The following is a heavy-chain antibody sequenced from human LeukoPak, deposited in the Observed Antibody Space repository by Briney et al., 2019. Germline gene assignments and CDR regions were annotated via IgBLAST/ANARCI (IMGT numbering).Heavy chain of an antibody. D-gene: IGHD6-19*01. CDR3: ARLSKQWLVPSYYYGMDV. J-gene: IGHJ6*02. V-gene: IGHV4-4*07. CDR2: IYTTGIT. CDR1: GGSISTYY. Sequence: SETLSLTCTVSGGSISTYYWSWIRQSAGKGLEYIGRIYTTGITNYNPSLKSRVTMSVDTSKNQFSLKLSSVTAADTAVYYCARLSKQWLVPSYYYGMDVWGQGTTVTVSS.